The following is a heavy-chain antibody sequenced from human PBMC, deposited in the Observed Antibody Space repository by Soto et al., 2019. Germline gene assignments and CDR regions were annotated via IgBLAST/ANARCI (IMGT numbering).Heavy chain of an antibody. CDR2: ISAAGDA. J-gene: IGHJ6*02. Sequence: EVQLVESGGGLVQPGGSLRLSCEASGFTFRHYDMHWVRQGTGKGLEWVSGISAAGDADYADSVEGRFTISRENAQNSFFLQMNSLRDGDTAVYYCARTDRDFYGLDVWGQGTTVIVSS. CDR1: GFTFRHYD. CDR3: ARTDRDFYGLDV. V-gene: IGHV3-13*01.